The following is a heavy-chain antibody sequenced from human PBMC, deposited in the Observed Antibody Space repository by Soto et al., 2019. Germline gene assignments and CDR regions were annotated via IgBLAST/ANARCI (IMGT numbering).Heavy chain of an antibody. V-gene: IGHV3-48*03. CDR2: INGGGDVK. D-gene: IGHD3-3*01. Sequence: GGSLRLSCAASGFAFANYEMHWVRQAPGKGLYWVAYINGGGDVKYYADSVEGRFTISRGNAKNALFLQMDNLRAEDTAIYYCARLSGDGFWKSYSPYNLFESWGQGALVTVYS. CDR1: GFAFANYE. CDR3: ARLSGDGFWKSYSPYNLFES. J-gene: IGHJ5*01.